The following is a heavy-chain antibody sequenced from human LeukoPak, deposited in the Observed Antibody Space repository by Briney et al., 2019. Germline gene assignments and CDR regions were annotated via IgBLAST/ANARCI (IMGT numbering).Heavy chain of an antibody. CDR1: GFTFSHYE. J-gene: IGHJ4*02. D-gene: IGHD5-12*01. CDR3: ARDNARGGYDPYYFDA. V-gene: IGHV3-48*03. CDR2: ISDGGTTT. Sequence: GGSLRLSCAASGFTFSHYEMNWLRQAPGKGLEFVSYISDGGTTTYYADSVRGRFIISRDNARQSVFLQMNNVRLEDTAVYYCARDNARGGYDPYYFDAWGQGVLATVSS.